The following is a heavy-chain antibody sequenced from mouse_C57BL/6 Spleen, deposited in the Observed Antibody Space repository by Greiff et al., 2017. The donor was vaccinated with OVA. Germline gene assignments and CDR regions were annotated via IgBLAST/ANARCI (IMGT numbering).Heavy chain of an antibody. CDR2: ISSGSSTI. Sequence: EVKLVESGGGLVKPGGSLKLSCAASGFTFSDYGMHWVRQAPEKGLEWVAYISSGSSTIYYADTVKGRFTISRDNAKNTLFLLMTSLRSEDTAMYYCARSPTVVFDYWGQGTTLTVSS. J-gene: IGHJ2*01. D-gene: IGHD1-1*01. CDR3: ARSPTVVFDY. V-gene: IGHV5-17*01. CDR1: GFTFSDYG.